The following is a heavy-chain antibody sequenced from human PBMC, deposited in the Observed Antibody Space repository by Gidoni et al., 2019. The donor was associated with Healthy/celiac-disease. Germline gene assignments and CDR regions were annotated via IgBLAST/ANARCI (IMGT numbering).Heavy chain of an antibody. CDR3: ARTHYYYYGMDV. J-gene: IGHJ6*02. Sequence: STYYNPSLKSRVTISVDTSKNQFSLKLSSVTAADTAVYYCARTHYYYYGMDVWGQGTTVTVSS. CDR2: ST. V-gene: IGHV4-39*01.